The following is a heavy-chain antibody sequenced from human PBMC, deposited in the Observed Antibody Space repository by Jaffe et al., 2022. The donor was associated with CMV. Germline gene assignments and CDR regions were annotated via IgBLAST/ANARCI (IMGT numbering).Heavy chain of an antibody. CDR3: ATRDLVAPV. V-gene: IGHV4-4*02. CDR1: GGSINSPNW. J-gene: IGHJ4*02. Sequence: QVQLQESGPGLEKPSGTLSLTCGVSGGSINSPNWWTWVRQPPGKGLEWIGEIYHTGRTNYNPSLESRVSMSVDKSKNHFSMRLSSVTAADTAVYYCATRDLVAPVWGQGTLVTVSS. CDR2: IYHTGRT. D-gene: IGHD2-21*01.